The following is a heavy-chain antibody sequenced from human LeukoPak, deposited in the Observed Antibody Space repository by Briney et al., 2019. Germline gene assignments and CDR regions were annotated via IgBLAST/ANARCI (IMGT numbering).Heavy chain of an antibody. V-gene: IGHV3-23*01. J-gene: IGHJ3*01. CDR1: GFTFNNNA. D-gene: IGHD2-2*01. CDR2: INGGGDAT. Sequence: PGGSLRLSCATSGFTFNNNAMSWVRQAPGKRLEWVSAINGGGDATEYADSVKGRFTISRDNSKNTLYLQTNSLRPEDTAVYYCARCTASCYANAFDVWGQGTLLTVSS. CDR3: ARCTASCYANAFDV.